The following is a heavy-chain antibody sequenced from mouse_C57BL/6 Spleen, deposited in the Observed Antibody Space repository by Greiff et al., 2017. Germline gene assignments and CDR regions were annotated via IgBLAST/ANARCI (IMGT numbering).Heavy chain of an antibody. CDR2: IDPSDSYT. J-gene: IGHJ2*01. CDR1: GYTFTSYW. D-gene: IGHD2-3*01. Sequence: QVQLQKPGAELVMPGASVKLSCKASGYTFTSYWMHWVKQRPGQGLEWIGEIDPSDSYTNYNQKFKGKSTLTVEKSSSTAYMQLSSLTSEDSAVYYCAILYDPTRVFDYWGQGTTLTVSS. CDR3: AILYDPTRVFDY. V-gene: IGHV1-69*01.